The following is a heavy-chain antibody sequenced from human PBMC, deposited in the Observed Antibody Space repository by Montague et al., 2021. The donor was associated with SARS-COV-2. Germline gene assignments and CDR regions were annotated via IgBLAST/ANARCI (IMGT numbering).Heavy chain of an antibody. D-gene: IGHD2-2*01. J-gene: IGHJ4*02. CDR3: ATLLGGCSATSCYLYY. CDR1: GDSMSSNNW. Sequence: SETLSLTCAVSGDSMSSNNWWTWVRQSPGKGLEWVGEIHHIVGTNYNPSLKSRVSISVDKSRNQFSLNLNSVTAADTAFYYCATLLGGCSATSCYLYYWGRGTLVTVSS. V-gene: IGHV4-4*02. CDR2: IHHIVGT.